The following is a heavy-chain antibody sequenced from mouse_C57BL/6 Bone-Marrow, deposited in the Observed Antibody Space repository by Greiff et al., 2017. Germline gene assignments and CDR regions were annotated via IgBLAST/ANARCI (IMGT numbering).Heavy chain of an antibody. Sequence: VKLQESGAELARPGASVKLSCKASGYTFTSYGISWVKQRTGQGLEWIGEIYPRSGNTYYNEKFKGKATRTADKSSSTAYMELRSLTSEDSAVYFCAIYYGNQRYFDVWGTGTTVTVSS. CDR1: GYTFTSYG. D-gene: IGHD2-1*01. V-gene: IGHV1-81*01. J-gene: IGHJ1*03. CDR3: AIYYGNQRYFDV. CDR2: IYPRSGNT.